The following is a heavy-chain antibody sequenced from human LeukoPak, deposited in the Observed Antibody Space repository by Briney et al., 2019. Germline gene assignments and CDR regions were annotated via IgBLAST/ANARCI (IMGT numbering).Heavy chain of an antibody. CDR1: VFTFSIYH. CDR3: ATEGLEIGTISCFDY. V-gene: IGHV3-30*04. D-gene: IGHD5-24*01. J-gene: IGHJ4*02. CDR2: FYKDGSSK. Sequence: GGSLRLSCAASVFTFSIYHMHGVRQSPGTGQGGVAGFYKDGSSKSYADSVKSRFIISRENSENTLYLQMNSLRPEDTAVYYCATEGLEIGTISCFDYWGQGTLVTVSS.